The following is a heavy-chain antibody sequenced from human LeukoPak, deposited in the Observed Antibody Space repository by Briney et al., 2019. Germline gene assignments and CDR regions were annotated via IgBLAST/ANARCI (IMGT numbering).Heavy chain of an antibody. V-gene: IGHV4-34*01. CDR2: INHSGST. J-gene: IGHJ4*02. CDR3: ARADGGYYFDY. Sequence: SETLSLTCAVYGGSFSGYYWSWIRQPPGKGLEWIGEINHSGSTNYNPSLKSRVTISVDTSKTQFSLKLSSVTAADTAVYYCARADGGYYFDYWGQGTLVTVSS. CDR1: GGSFSGYY.